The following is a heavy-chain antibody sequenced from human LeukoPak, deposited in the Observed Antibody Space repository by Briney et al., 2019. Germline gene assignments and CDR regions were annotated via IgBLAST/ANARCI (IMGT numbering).Heavy chain of an antibody. J-gene: IGHJ3*02. CDR3: ARTAPGDAFDT. D-gene: IGHD5-18*01. V-gene: IGHV4-59*01. Sequence: SETLSLTCTVSGGSISSYYWSWIRQPPGKGLEWIGYIYYSGSTNYNPSLKSRVTISVDTSKNQFSLKLSSVTAADTAVYYCARTAPGDAFDTWGQGTMVTVSS. CDR2: IYYSGST. CDR1: GGSISSYY.